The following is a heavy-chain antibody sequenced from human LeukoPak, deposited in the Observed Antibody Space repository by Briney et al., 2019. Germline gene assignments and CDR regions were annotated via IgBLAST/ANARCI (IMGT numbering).Heavy chain of an antibody. V-gene: IGHV4-39*01. D-gene: IGHD6-13*01. CDR3: ARSQQLDYFDY. CDR2: IYYSGST. CDR1: GGSISSSSYY. Sequence: SETLSLTCTVSGGSISSSSYYWGWIRQPPGKGLEWIGSIYYSGSTYYNPSLKSRVTISVDTSKNQFSLKLSSVTAADTAVYYCARSQQLDYFDYWGQGTLVTVSS. J-gene: IGHJ4*02.